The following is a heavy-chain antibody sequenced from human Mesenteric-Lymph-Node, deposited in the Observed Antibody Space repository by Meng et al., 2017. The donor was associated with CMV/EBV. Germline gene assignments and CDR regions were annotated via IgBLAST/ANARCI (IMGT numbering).Heavy chain of an antibody. V-gene: IGHV3-74*01. Sequence: GGSLRLSCAASGFTVSTYWMNWVRQAPGKGLVWVSRIDFDGSSRIYADSVKGRFTISRDNAKNTVYLQMNTLRAEDTGVYYCARDRYCTSTTGDIPGWFDPWGQGTLVTVSS. CDR2: IDFDGSSR. CDR3: ARDRYCTSTTGDIPGWFDP. CDR1: GFTVSTYW. J-gene: IGHJ5*02. D-gene: IGHD2-2*01.